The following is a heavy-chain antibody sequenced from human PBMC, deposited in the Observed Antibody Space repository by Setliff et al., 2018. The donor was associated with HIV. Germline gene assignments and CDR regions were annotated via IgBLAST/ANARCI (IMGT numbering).Heavy chain of an antibody. V-gene: IGHV4-39*02. J-gene: IGHJ3*01. CDR2: FFYTGTT. CDR1: GGSVSDSTYY. Sequence: LSLTCRVSGGSVSDSTYYWGWIRQPPGKGLEWIGSFFYTGTTYYNPSLKSRVTISVDTSDNLFSLNLTSVTAADTAVYYCARHPRSDDAFDFWGQGTTVTVSS. CDR3: ARHPRSDDAFDF.